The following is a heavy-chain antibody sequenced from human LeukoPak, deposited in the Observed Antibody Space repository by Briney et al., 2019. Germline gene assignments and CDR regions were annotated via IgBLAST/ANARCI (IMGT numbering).Heavy chain of an antibody. CDR1: GNTLRELP. D-gene: IGHD3-3*01. Sequence: AASVKVSCKLSGNTLRELPIQWVRQAGGKGLEWMAGFDPENAEIVYAQKFQGRVTMTEDTSTNTAYMELTSLTSDDTALYYCATRGSDLWSGFDYWGQGTQVSVSS. CDR2: FDPENAEI. CDR3: ATRGSDLWSGFDY. V-gene: IGHV1-24*01. J-gene: IGHJ4*02.